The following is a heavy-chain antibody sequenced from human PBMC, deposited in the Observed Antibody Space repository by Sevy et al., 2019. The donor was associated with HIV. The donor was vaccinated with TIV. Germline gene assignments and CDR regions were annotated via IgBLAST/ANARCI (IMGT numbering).Heavy chain of an antibody. D-gene: IGHD2-8*01. CDR3: ARDQDLYYIGAFDI. CDR2: INYSGST. J-gene: IGHJ3*02. Sequence: SETLSLTCTASGGSVSSGSYYWSWIRQPPGKGLEWIGYINYSGSTNYNPSLKSRVTISVDTSKNQFSLKLSSVTAADTAVYYCARDQDLYYIGAFDIWGQGTMVTVSS. CDR1: GGSVSSGSYY. V-gene: IGHV4-61*01.